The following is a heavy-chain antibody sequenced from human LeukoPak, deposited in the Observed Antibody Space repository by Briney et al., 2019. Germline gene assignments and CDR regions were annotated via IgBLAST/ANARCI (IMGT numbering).Heavy chain of an antibody. D-gene: IGHD5-18*01. CDR2: ISGSGGST. J-gene: IGHJ4*02. CDR3: AKSGRGYSYGPARVFDY. Sequence: GGSLRLSCAASGFTFSSYAMSWVRQAPGKGLEWVSAISGSGGSTYYADSVKGRFTISRGNSKNTLYLQMNSLRAEDTAVYYCAKSGRGYSYGPARVFDYWGQGTLVTVSS. CDR1: GFTFSSYA. V-gene: IGHV3-23*01.